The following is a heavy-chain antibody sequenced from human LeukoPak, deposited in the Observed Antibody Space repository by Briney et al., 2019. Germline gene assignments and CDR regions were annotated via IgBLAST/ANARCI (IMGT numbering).Heavy chain of an antibody. CDR2: INWNGGST. D-gene: IGHD1-26*01. CDR1: GFTFSSYW. Sequence: GGSLRLSCAASGFTFSSYWMTWVRQAPGKGLEWVCSINWNGGSTDYGDSVKGRFTISRDNAKNSLYLQMNSLRAEDTALYYCARDQTIVGVTSFDYWGQGILVTVSS. CDR3: ARDQTIVGVTSFDY. V-gene: IGHV3-20*04. J-gene: IGHJ4*02.